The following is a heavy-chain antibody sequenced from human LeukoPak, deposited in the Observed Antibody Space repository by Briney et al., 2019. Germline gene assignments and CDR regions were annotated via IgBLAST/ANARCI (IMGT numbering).Heavy chain of an antibody. CDR3: ARDFDGGSTGFDC. CDR2: IYSDGST. CDR1: GFSVSNNS. D-gene: IGHD3-9*01. V-gene: IGHV3-53*01. Sequence: GGSLRLSCAASGFSVSNNSMSWVRQPPGEGLEWLSVIYSDGSTYDADSVRGRFTISRDKSKNTLYLQMNSLRAEDTAVYYCARDFDGGSTGFDCWGQGTLVTVSS. J-gene: IGHJ4*02.